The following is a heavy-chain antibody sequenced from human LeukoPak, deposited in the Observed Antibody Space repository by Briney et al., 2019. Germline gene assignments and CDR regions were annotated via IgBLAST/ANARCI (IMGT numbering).Heavy chain of an antibody. D-gene: IGHD6-6*01. J-gene: IGHJ4*02. V-gene: IGHV3-7*01. Sequence: GGSLRLSCAASGFTFSSYWMSWVRQAPGKRLEWVANINQDGSEKYYVDSVKGRFIISRDNARNSLFLQMNILTAEDTAIYYCVREGAYSTSSPAGYWGQGTLVSVSS. CDR1: GFTFSSYW. CDR3: VREGAYSTSSPAGY. CDR2: INQDGSEK.